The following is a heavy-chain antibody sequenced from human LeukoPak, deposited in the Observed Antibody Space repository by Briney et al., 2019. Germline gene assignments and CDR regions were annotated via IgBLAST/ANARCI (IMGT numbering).Heavy chain of an antibody. D-gene: IGHD3-9*01. Sequence: SETLSLTCTVSGGSISSYYWSWIRQPPGKGLEWIGYIYYSGSTNYNPSLKSRVTISVDTSKNQFSLKLSSVTAADTAVYYCARHGDVTYYDILTGYSPGSLDYWGQGTLVTVSS. CDR1: GGSISSYY. CDR3: ARHGDVTYYDILTGYSPGSLDY. CDR2: IYYSGST. J-gene: IGHJ4*02. V-gene: IGHV4-59*08.